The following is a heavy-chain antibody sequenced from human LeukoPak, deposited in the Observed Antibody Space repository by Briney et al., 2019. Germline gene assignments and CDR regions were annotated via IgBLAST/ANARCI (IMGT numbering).Heavy chain of an antibody. CDR3: ARPSYGSGSYNP. CDR1: GYSFTSYW. CDR2: IYPGDSDT. D-gene: IGHD3-10*01. Sequence: GESLKISCKASGYSFTSYWIGWVRQTPGKGLEWVGIIYPGDSDTRYSPSFQGQVTISADKSINTAYLQWSSLKASDTAMYYCARPSYGSGSYNPWGQGTLVTVSS. V-gene: IGHV5-51*01. J-gene: IGHJ5*02.